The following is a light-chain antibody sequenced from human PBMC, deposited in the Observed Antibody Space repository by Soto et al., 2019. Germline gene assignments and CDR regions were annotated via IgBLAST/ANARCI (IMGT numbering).Light chain of an antibody. V-gene: IGLV2-11*01. CDR1: SSDVGGYNY. J-gene: IGLJ2*01. CDR2: NVS. Sequence: QSALTQPRSASGSPGQSVTISCTGTSSDVGGYNYVSWYQQHPAKPPKLMINNVSKRPSGVHDRFSGSKSGNTASLTISGLQAEDEDDYYCCSYAGSYTWVFGGGTKLTVL. CDR3: CSYAGSYTWV.